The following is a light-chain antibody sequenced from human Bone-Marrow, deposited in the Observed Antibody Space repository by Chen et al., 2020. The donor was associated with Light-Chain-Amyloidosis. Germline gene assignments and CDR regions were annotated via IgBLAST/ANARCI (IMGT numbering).Light chain of an antibody. Sequence: DIQMTQSPSSLAASVGVRVTITCRASQSISSYLNWYQLKSGSAPKPLIYATSSLQSGVPPRFSGSGSGTDFTLTISSLRPEDFATYYCQQSYSSPLTFGGGTKVEI. CDR3: QQSYSSPLT. CDR1: QSISSY. J-gene: IGKJ4*01. CDR2: ATS. V-gene: IGKV1-39*01.